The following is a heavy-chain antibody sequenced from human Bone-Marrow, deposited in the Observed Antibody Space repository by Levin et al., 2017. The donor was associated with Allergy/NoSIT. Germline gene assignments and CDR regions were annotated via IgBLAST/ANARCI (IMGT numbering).Heavy chain of an antibody. J-gene: IGHJ3*02. CDR3: TSLLWFGETDAFDI. V-gene: IGHV3-15*07. D-gene: IGHD3-10*01. CDR2: IKSKTDGGTT. CDR1: GFTFSNAW. Sequence: MPGGSLRLSCAASGFTFSNAWMNWVRQAPGKGLEWVGRIKSKTDGGTTDYAAPVKGRFTISRDDSKNTLYLQMNSLKTEDTAVYYCTSLLWFGETDAFDIWGQGTMVTVSS.